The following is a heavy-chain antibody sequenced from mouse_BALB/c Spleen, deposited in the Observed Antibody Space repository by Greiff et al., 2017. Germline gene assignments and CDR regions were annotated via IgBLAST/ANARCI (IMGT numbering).Heavy chain of an antibody. CDR3: ARDYYGREGWYFDD. D-gene: IGHD2-1*01. Sequence: EVKLVESGGGLVKPGGSLKLSCAASGFTFSSYAMSWVRQSPEKRLEWVAEISSGGSYTYYPDTVTGRFTISRDNAKNTLYLEMSSLRSEDTAMYYCARDYYGREGWYFDDWGAGTTVTVSS. V-gene: IGHV5-9-4*01. J-gene: IGHJ1*01. CDR2: ISSGGSYT. CDR1: GFTFSSYA.